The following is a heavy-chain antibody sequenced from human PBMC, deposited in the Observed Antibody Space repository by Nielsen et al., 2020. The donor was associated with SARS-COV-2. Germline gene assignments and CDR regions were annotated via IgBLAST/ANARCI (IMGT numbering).Heavy chain of an antibody. D-gene: IGHD5-12*01. CDR3: ARDQKDSGYLSYYLDYYYGMDV. CDR1: GFTFSSYS. CDR2: ISSSSSYI. Sequence: GGSLRLSCAASGFTFSSYSMNWVRQAPGKGLEWVSSISSSSSYIYYADSVKGRFTISRDNAKNSLYLQMNSLRAEDTAVYYCARDQKDSGYLSYYLDYYYGMDVGGQGTTVTVSS. J-gene: IGHJ6*02. V-gene: IGHV3-21*01.